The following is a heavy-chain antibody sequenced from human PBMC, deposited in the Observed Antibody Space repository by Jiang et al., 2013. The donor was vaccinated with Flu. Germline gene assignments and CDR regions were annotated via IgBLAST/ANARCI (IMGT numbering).Heavy chain of an antibody. CDR1: GGSISSSNW. V-gene: IGHV4-4*02. J-gene: IGHJ6*02. CDR2: IYHSGST. D-gene: IGHD1-26*01. CDR3: ARDQSYSQVHYYGMDV. Sequence: SLTCAVSGGSISSSNWWNWVRQPPGKGLEWIGEIYHSGSTNYNPSLKSRVTISVDKSKNQFSLKLTSVTAADTAVYYCARDQSYSQVHYYGMDVWGQGTTVTVSS.